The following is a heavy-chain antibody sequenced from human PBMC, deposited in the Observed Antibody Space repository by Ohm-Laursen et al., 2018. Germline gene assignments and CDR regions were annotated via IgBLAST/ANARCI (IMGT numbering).Heavy chain of an antibody. CDR1: GFTFSDYY. D-gene: IGHD4/OR15-4a*01. Sequence: SLRLSCAASGFTFSDYYMAWIRQAPGKGLEWISYISTSGNTKDYADSVKGRFIISRDNSNNSVYLQMNSLRAEDTAVYYCAREPYDASLRGYFDYWGQGTLVTVSS. CDR2: ISTSGNTK. J-gene: IGHJ4*02. V-gene: IGHV3-11*01. CDR3: AREPYDASLRGYFDY.